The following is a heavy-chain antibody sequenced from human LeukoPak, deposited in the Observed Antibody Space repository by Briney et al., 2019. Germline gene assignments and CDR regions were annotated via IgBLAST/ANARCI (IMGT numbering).Heavy chain of an antibody. J-gene: IGHJ4*02. CDR2: IIPILGIA. CDR1: GGTFSSYT. Sequence: SVKVSCKASGGTFSSYTISWVRQAPGQGLEWMGGIIPILGIANYAQKFQGRVTITADKSTSTAYMELSSLRSEDTAEYYCARDADSSGYLYYFDYWGQGTLVTVPS. D-gene: IGHD3-22*01. V-gene: IGHV1-69*10. CDR3: ARDADSSGYLYYFDY.